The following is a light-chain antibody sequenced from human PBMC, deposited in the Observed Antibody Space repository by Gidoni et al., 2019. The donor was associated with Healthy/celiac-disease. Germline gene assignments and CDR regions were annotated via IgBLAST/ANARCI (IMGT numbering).Light chain of an antibody. CDR1: QSVLYSSNNKNY. V-gene: IGKV4-1*01. CDR3: QQYYSTPLT. J-gene: IGKJ4*01. CDR2: WAS. Sequence: SLSVSLGERATINCKSSQSVLYSSNNKNYLAWYQQKPGQPPKLLIYWASTRDSVVPDLFSGSGSGTAFTLTISSLQAEDVAVYYCQQYYSTPLTFGGGTKVEIK.